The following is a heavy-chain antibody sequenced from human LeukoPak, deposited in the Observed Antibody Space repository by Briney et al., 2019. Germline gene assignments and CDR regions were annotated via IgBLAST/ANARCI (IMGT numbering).Heavy chain of an antibody. V-gene: IGHV3-11*05. CDR2: ISSSSSYT. D-gene: IGHD3-22*01. CDR1: GFTVSSNY. Sequence: PGGSLRLSCAASGFTVSSNYMSWVRQAPGKGLEWVSYISSSSSYTNYADSVKGRFTISRDNAKNSLYLQMNSLRAEDTAVYYCAREVRKPHPDYYDSSGGFGYWGQGTLVTVSS. CDR3: AREVRKPHPDYYDSSGGFGY. J-gene: IGHJ4*02.